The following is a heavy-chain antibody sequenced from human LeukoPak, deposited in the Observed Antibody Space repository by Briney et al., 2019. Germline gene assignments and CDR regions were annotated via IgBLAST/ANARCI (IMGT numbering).Heavy chain of an antibody. D-gene: IGHD1-20*01. Sequence: SETLSLTCTVSGVSISRSADYWGWVRQPPGKRLEWIGSIYYSGTTYYNPSLKSRVTISLDTSKNQFSLKLSSVTAADTAVYYCARALVSYNWNDLRFDYWGQGTLVTVSS. CDR3: ARALVSYNWNDLRFDY. CDR1: GVSISRSADY. V-gene: IGHV4-39*07. CDR2: IYYSGTT. J-gene: IGHJ4*02.